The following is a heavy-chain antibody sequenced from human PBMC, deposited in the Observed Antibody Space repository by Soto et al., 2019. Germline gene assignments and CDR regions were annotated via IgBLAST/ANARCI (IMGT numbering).Heavy chain of an antibody. Sequence: GGSLRLSCAASGFTFSDHYMDWVRQAPGKGLEWVGRTRNKANSYTTEYAASVKGRFTISRDDSKNSLYLQMNSLKTEDTAVYYCMGDSWVPFWGQGTLVTVSS. CDR3: MGDSWVPF. J-gene: IGHJ4*02. CDR1: GFTFSDHY. V-gene: IGHV3-72*01. CDR2: TRNKANSYTT. D-gene: IGHD2-21*01.